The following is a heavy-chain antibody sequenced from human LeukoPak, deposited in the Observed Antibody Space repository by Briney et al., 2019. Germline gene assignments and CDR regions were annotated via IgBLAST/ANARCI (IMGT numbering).Heavy chain of an antibody. CDR2: INHSGST. CDR1: GFTFSDYY. V-gene: IGHV4-34*01. D-gene: IGHD6-13*01. J-gene: IGHJ6*03. Sequence: LRLSCAASGFTFSDYYMSWIRQPPGKGLEWIGEINHSGSTNYNPSLKSRVTISVDASKNQFSLKLSSVTAADTAVYYCARGRAAAGTIYYYYMDVWGKGTTVTVSS. CDR3: ARGRAAAGTIYYYYMDV.